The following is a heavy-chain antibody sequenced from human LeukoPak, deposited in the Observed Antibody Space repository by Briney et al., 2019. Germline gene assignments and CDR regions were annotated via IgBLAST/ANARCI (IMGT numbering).Heavy chain of an antibody. CDR2: IYPDDSDT. J-gene: IGHJ5*02. CDR3: ARLYGEKYSSSLEGWFDP. CDR1: GYRFTSYW. Sequence: GESLKISCKGSGYRFTSYWIGWVRRMPGKGLEWMGIIYPDDSDTRYSPSFQGQVTISADKSIRTAYLQWSSLKASDTAMYYCARLYGEKYSSSLEGWFDPWGQGTLVTVSS. D-gene: IGHD6-6*01. V-gene: IGHV5-51*01.